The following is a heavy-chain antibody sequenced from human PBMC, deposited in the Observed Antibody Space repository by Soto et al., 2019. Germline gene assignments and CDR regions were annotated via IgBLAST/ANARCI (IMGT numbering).Heavy chain of an antibody. D-gene: IGHD2-2*02. CDR2: IIPILGIA. CDR3: ARARGSTSCYSY. V-gene: IGHV1-69*02. Sequence: QVQLVQSGAEVKKPGSSVKVSCKASGGTFSSYTISWVRQAPGQGLEWMGRIIPILGIANYAQKFQGRVTITADKSTSTAYMELSSLRSEATAVYYCARARGSTSCYSYWGQGTLVTVSS. CDR1: GGTFSSYT. J-gene: IGHJ4*02.